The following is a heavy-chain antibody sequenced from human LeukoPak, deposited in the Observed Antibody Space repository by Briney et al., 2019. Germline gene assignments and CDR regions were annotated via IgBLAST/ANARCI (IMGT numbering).Heavy chain of an antibody. J-gene: IGHJ4*02. D-gene: IGHD5-12*01. V-gene: IGHV3-7*01. Sequence: PGGSLRLSCAVSGFNFNTYSMSWVRQAPGKGLEWVANIKQDGSEKFYVDSVKGRFTISRDNAKNSLYLQMNSLRAEDTALYYCAKGGGYASDHWGQGTLVTVSS. CDR3: AKGGGYASDH. CDR1: GFNFNTYS. CDR2: IKQDGSEK.